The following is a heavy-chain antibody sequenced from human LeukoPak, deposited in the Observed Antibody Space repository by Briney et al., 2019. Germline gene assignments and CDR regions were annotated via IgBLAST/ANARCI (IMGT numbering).Heavy chain of an antibody. D-gene: IGHD1-26*01. J-gene: IGHJ5*02. Sequence: RPSETLSLTCTVSGGSISSSGYYWGWIRQPPGKGLEWIASIYYSGSTYYNPSLKSRVTISVDTSKNQHSLRLSSLTAADTAVYYCARHEYSGSYYGLSWFDPWGQGTLVTVSS. V-gene: IGHV4-39*01. CDR1: GGSISSSGYY. CDR3: ARHEYSGSYYGLSWFDP. CDR2: IYYSGST.